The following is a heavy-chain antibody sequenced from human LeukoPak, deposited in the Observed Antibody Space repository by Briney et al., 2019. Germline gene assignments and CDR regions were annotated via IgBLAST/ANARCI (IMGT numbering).Heavy chain of an antibody. V-gene: IGHV1-46*01. CDR1: GYTFTSYY. CDR2: INPSGGST. Sequence: GASVKVSCKASGYTFTSYYMHWVRQAPGQGLDWMGIINPSGGSTSYAQKFQGRVTMTRDTSTSTVYMELSSLRSEDTAVYYCARDRRVVVPAATYYYGMDVWGQGTTVTVSS. D-gene: IGHD2-2*01. J-gene: IGHJ6*02. CDR3: ARDRRVVVPAATYYYGMDV.